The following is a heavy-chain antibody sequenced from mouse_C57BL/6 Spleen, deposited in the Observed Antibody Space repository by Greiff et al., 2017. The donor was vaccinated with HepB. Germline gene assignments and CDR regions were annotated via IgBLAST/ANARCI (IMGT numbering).Heavy chain of an antibody. Sequence: QVQLQQSGAELVRPGSSVKLSCKASGYTFTSYWMHWVKQRPIQGLEWIGNIDPSDSETHYNQKFKDKATLTVDKSSSTAYMQLSSLTSEDSAVYYCARWAYGSPNWYFDVWGTGTTVTVSS. V-gene: IGHV1-52*01. CDR1: GYTFTSYW. CDR2: IDPSDSET. D-gene: IGHD1-1*01. J-gene: IGHJ1*03. CDR3: ARWAYGSPNWYFDV.